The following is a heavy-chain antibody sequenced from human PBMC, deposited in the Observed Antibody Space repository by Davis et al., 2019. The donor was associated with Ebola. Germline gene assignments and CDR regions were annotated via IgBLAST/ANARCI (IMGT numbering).Heavy chain of an antibody. J-gene: IGHJ4*02. CDR2: MTWDGGTT. CDR3: VRGGRTAGTLLDY. Sequence: PGGSLRLSCEAYGFAFADNTMPWVRQVPGKGVEWVSLMTWDGGTTHYEDSFKGRFMISRDNSKNALFLEMNSLRIEDTALYHCVRGGRTAGTLLDYWGQGTQVTVSA. D-gene: IGHD6-13*01. V-gene: IGHV3-43*01. CDR1: GFAFADNT.